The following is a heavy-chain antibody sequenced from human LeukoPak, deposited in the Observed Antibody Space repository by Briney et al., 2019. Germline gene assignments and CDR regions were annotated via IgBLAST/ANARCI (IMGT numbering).Heavy chain of an antibody. CDR3: AREGAYSWYLHYYGMDV. CDR2: IIPIFGTA. CDR1: GGTFSSYA. J-gene: IGHJ6*02. V-gene: IGHV1-69*01. Sequence: SVKVSCKASGGTFSSYAISWVRQAPGQGLEWMGGIIPIFGTANYAQKFQGRVTITADESTSTAYMELSSLRSEDTAVYYCAREGAYSWYLHYYGMDVWGQGTTVTVSS. D-gene: IGHD6-13*01.